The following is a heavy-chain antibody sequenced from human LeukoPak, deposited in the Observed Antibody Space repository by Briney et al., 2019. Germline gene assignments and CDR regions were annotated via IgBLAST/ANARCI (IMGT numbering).Heavy chain of an antibody. D-gene: IGHD3-10*01. Sequence: ASVKVSCKASGYTFTGYYMHWVRQAPGQGPEWMGVISASGGSTTYAQKFQGRVTLTRDMSTSTDYLELSSLRSEDTAVYYCARDNSGRDEAWWFNPWGQGTLVTVSS. CDR2: ISASGGST. V-gene: IGHV1-46*01. CDR1: GYTFTGYY. CDR3: ARDNSGRDEAWWFNP. J-gene: IGHJ5*02.